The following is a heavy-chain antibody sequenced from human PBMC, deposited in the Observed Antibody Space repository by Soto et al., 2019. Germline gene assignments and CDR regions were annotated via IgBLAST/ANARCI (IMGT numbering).Heavy chain of an antibody. CDR2: IYTDGTT. J-gene: IGHJ4*02. V-gene: IGHV4-4*07. CDR1: GDSISDYFY. Sequence: SETLFLTCTVSGDSISDYFYWSWIRQPAGKGLEWIGRIYTDGTTKYNPSLKSRVTLSLDKSKNQFSLRLSSVTAADTAVYYFAREVRGGFTGIFDQWGRGSRVTVSS. D-gene: IGHD2-15*01. CDR3: AREVRGGFTGIFDQ.